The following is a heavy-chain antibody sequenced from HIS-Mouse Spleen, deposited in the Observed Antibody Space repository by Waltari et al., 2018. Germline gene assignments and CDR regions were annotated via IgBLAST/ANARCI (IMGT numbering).Heavy chain of an antibody. CDR2: IYYSGST. Sequence: QLQLQESGPGLVKPSETPSLTCTVSGGSISSSSYYWRWIRQPPGKGLEWIGSIYYSGSTYYNPSFKSRVTISVDTSKNQFSLKLSSVTAADTAVYYCAREIPYSSSWYDWYFDLWGRGTLVTVSS. V-gene: IGHV4-39*07. J-gene: IGHJ2*01. CDR1: GGSISSSSYY. D-gene: IGHD6-13*01. CDR3: AREIPYSSSWYDWYFDL.